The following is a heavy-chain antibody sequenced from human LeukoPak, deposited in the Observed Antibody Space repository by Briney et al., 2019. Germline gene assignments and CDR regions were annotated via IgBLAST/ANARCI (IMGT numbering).Heavy chain of an antibody. D-gene: IGHD3-3*01. J-gene: IGHJ4*02. Sequence: PGRSLRLSCAASGFTFSSNSMHWVRQAPGKGLEWVAVIPYDGSNKYYADSVKGRFTISRDNSKNTLYLQMNSLRTEDTAVYYCAKEEYYDFFDYWGQGTLVTVSS. CDR2: IPYDGSNK. V-gene: IGHV3-30*18. CDR1: GFTFSSNS. CDR3: AKEEYYDFFDY.